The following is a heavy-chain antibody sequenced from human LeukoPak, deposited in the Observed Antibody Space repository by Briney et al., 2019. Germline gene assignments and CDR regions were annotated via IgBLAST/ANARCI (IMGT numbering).Heavy chain of an antibody. CDR3: AREINGDFGY. V-gene: IGHV3-7*01. D-gene: IGHD2-8*01. Sequence: PGGSLRLSCAASGFTFSTYWMTWVRQAPGKGLEWVANIKRDGSEKFYVDSVKGRFTISRDNAKNTMYLQMNSLRAEDTAVYYCAREINGDFGYWGQGTLVTVSS. CDR2: IKRDGSEK. CDR1: GFTFSTYW. J-gene: IGHJ4*02.